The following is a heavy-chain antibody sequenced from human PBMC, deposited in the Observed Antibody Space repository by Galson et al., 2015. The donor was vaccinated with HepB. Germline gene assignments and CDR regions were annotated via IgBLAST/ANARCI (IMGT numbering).Heavy chain of an antibody. V-gene: IGHV1-58*02. CDR1: GFTFTSSA. CDR3: AAGRLSMVRGVIITGEVY. CDR2: IVVGSGNT. J-gene: IGHJ4*02. D-gene: IGHD3-10*01. Sequence: SVKVSCKASGFTFTSSAMQWVRQARGQRLEWIGWIVVGSGNTNYAQKFQERVTITRDMSTSTAYMELSSLRSEDTAVYYCAAGRLSMVRGVIITGEVYWGQGTLVTVSS.